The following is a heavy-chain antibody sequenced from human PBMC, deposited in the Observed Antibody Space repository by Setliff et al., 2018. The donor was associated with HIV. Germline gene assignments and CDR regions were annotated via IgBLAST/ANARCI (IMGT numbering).Heavy chain of an antibody. CDR2: INHSGGT. D-gene: IGHD3-10*01. CDR3: ARGRHYYGSGSYYPLAY. V-gene: IGHV4-34*01. Sequence: SETLSLTCAVYGGSFSGYYWSWIRQPPGKGLEWIGGINHSGGTNYNPSLNSRVTISVDSSKNQFSLKLSSVTAADTAVYYCARGRHYYGSGSYYPLAYWGRGTLVTVSS. CDR1: GGSFSGYY. J-gene: IGHJ4*02.